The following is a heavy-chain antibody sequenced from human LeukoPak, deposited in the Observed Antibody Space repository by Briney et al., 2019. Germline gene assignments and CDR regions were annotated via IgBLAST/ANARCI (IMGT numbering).Heavy chain of an antibody. J-gene: IGHJ5*02. D-gene: IGHD3-22*01. CDR1: GFTFSSYS. CDR3: ARGPLHVALSSGYLKWLDP. CDR2: ISSSSSYI. Sequence: GGSLRLSCAASGFTFSSYSMNWVRQAPGKGLEWVSSISSSSSYIYYADSVKGRFTISRDNAKNSLYLQMNCLRVEDTAMYYCARGPLHVALSSGYLKWLDPWGQGSLVTVSS. V-gene: IGHV3-21*04.